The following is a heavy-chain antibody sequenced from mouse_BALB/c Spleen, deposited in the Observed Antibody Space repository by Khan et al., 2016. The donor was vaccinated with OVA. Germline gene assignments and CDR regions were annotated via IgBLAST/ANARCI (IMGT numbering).Heavy chain of an antibody. V-gene: IGHV3-2*02. CDR1: GYSITSDYA. J-gene: IGHJ3*01. CDR2: ITYSGST. CDR3: AMGRTY. Sequence: EVQLVESGPGLVKPSQSLSLTCTVTGYSITSDYAWNWIRQFPGNKLEWMGYITYSGSTSYRPSLKSRISITRDTSKNQFFLQLNSVTTEDTAKYYCAMGRTYWGQGTLVTVSA. D-gene: IGHD4-1*01.